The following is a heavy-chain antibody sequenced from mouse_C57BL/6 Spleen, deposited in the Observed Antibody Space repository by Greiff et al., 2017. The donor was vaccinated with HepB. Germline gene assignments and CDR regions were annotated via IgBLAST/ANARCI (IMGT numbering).Heavy chain of an antibody. D-gene: IGHD1-1*01. V-gene: IGHV1-54*01. CDR3: ARRPYGSSYAMDY. CDR2: INPGSGGT. CDR1: GYAFTNYL. Sequence: VQLQQSGAELVRPGTSVKVSCKASGYAFTNYLIEWVKQRPGQGLEWIGVINPGSGGTNYNEKLKGKATLTADKSYSTAYMQLSSLTSEDSAVYFWARRPYGSSYAMDYWGQGTSVTVSS. J-gene: IGHJ4*01.